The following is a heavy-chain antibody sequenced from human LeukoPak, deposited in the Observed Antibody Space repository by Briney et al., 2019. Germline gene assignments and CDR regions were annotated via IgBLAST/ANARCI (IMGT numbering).Heavy chain of an antibody. D-gene: IGHD6-19*01. CDR3: ARDRIAVARFDY. CDR1: GFTFSSYA. CDR2: ISYDGSNK. Sequence: PGRSLRLSCAAAGFTFSSYAMHWVRQAPGKGLEWVAVISYDGSNKYYADSVKGRFTICRDNSKNTLYLQMNSLRAEDTAVYYCARDRIAVARFDYWGQGTLVTVSS. J-gene: IGHJ4*02. V-gene: IGHV3-30-3*01.